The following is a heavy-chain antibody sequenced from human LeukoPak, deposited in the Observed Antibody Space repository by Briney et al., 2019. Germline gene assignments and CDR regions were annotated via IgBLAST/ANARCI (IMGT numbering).Heavy chain of an antibody. CDR3: ARHPFLAVNRPFDP. J-gene: IGHJ5*02. CDR2: IYYSGST. Sequence: SETLSLTCTVSAGSISSGSYYWGWIRQPPGKGLEWIGSIYYSGSTYHNPSLKSRVTISVDTSKNQFSLKLSSVNAADTAVYYCARHPFLAVNRPFDPWGQGTLVTVSS. V-gene: IGHV4-39*01. CDR1: AGSISSGSYY. D-gene: IGHD6-19*01.